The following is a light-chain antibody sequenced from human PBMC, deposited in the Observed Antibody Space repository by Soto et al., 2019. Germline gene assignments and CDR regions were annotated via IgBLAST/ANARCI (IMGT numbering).Light chain of an antibody. CDR2: DAS. J-gene: IGKJ2*01. V-gene: IGKV1-33*01. Sequence: DLQMTQSPTSLSASVGDRVTITCRADQDISNYLTWYQQKPGKAPKVLIYDASDLETGVPSRFSGSGSGTDFTFTINNLQPEDIATYFCQHYGTFPPTFGQGTKLEIK. CDR3: QHYGTFPPT. CDR1: QDISNY.